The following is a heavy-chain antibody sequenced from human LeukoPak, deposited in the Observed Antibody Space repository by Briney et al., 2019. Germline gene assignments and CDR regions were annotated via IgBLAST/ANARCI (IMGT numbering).Heavy chain of an antibody. Sequence: GGSLRLSCAASGFTFNNYVMNWVRQAPGKGLEWVSAITDSSTSTYYADSVKGRFTISRHNSKNTLYLQVNSLRAEDTAVYYCAKGHYYGSGSLDYWGQGTLVTVSS. CDR1: GFTFNNYV. J-gene: IGHJ4*02. D-gene: IGHD3-10*01. CDR3: AKGHYYGSGSLDY. V-gene: IGHV3-23*01. CDR2: ITDSSTST.